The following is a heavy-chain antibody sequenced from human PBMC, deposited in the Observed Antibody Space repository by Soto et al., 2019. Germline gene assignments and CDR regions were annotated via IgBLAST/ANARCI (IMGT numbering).Heavy chain of an antibody. D-gene: IGHD2-2*01. V-gene: IGHV5-51*01. CDR3: ARQYCIRTSCQLDY. CDR1: GYTFATYW. Sequence: PGESLKISCQGSGYTFATYWIGWVRQMPGKGLEWMGIIYAGESDTRYSPPFQGQVTMSVDKSISTAYLQWSGLKASDTAMYYCARQYCIRTSCQLDYWGQGTLVTVSS. J-gene: IGHJ4*02. CDR2: IYAGESDT.